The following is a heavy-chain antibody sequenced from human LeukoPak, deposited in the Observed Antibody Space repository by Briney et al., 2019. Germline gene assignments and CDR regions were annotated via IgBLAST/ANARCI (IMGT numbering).Heavy chain of an antibody. V-gene: IGHV3-30*02. CDR3: ASGGTYSGYFSY. CDR1: GITFSSYG. CDR2: IRADGSNK. D-gene: IGHD1-26*01. J-gene: IGHJ4*02. Sequence: GGSLRLSCAASGITFSSYGMSWVRQAPGKGLEWVAFIRADGSNKYYADSVKGRFTISRDNSKNTLYLQMNSLRPEDTAVYYCASGGTYSGYFSYWGQGTLVIVSS.